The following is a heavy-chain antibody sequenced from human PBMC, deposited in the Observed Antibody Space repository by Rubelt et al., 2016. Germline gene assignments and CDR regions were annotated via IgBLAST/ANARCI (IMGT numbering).Heavy chain of an antibody. Sequence: EWVSAISGSGGSTYYADSVKGRFTISRDNAKNSLYLQMNSLRAEDTAVYYCAGGYCSGGSCYRYYGMDVWGQGTTVTVSS. CDR3: AGGYCSGGSCYRYYGMDV. D-gene: IGHD2-15*01. V-gene: IGHV3-21*01. J-gene: IGHJ6*02. CDR2: ISGSGGST.